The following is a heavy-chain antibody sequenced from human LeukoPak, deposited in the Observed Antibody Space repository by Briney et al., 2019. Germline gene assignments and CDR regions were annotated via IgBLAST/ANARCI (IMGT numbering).Heavy chain of an antibody. Sequence: SETLSLTCNVSGVSISSMSYYWGWVRQPPGKGLEWIGSNYYSGGTDYHPSRKSRVTISVDTSKNQFSLTLTSVTAADTAVYYCASRYYSYYYMDVWGKGTTVIVSS. CDR3: ASRYYSYYYMDV. V-gene: IGHV4-39*01. CDR2: NYYSGGT. CDR1: GVSISSMSYY. J-gene: IGHJ6*03.